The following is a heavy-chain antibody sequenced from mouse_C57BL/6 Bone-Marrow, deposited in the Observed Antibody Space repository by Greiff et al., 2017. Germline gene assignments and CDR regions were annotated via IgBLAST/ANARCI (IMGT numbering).Heavy chain of an antibody. V-gene: IGHV1-69*01. CDR3: AVDRGYARDY. CDR2: IDPSDSYT. Sequence: QVQLQQPGAELVMPGASVKLSCKASGYTFTSYWMHWVKQRPGQGLEWIGEIDPSDSYTNYNQKFKGKSTLTVDKSSSTAYMQLSSLTSEDSGVYYCAVDRGYARDYWGQGTLVTVSS. J-gene: IGHJ4*01. D-gene: IGHD3-2*01. CDR1: GYTFTSYW.